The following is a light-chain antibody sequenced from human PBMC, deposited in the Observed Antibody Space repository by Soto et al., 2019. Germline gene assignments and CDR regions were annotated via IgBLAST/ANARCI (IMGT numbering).Light chain of an antibody. CDR1: TYNVGFSY. CDR2: KTN. V-gene: IGLV1-47*01. Sequence: QSVLTQPPSASGAPGQGVTISCSGGTYNVGFSYVYWYQQLPGTAPKLLIYKTNQRPSGVPDRFSGYKSGASASLAISGLRSEDEAEYFCAAWDDSLRTYVFGSGTKVTVL. CDR3: AAWDDSLRTYV. J-gene: IGLJ1*01.